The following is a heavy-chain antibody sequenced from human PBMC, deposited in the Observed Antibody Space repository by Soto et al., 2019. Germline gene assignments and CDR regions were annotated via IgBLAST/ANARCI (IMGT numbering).Heavy chain of an antibody. Sequence: HAGCLRIPCEASAFSYLSCAIVGVRTAQGRGLEWVSAISGSDGYTYYADSVKGRFTISRDNSKNTLYLQMNSLRAEDTAVYYCARDLLTYDSSCADYWGQVTL. CDR2: ISGSDGYT. CDR3: ARDLLTYDSSCADY. CDR1: AFSYLSCA. D-gene: IGHD3-22*01. V-gene: IGHV3-23*01. J-gene: IGHJ4*02.